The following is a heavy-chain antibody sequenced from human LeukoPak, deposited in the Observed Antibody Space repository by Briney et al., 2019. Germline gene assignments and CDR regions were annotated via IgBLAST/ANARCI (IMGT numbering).Heavy chain of an antibody. V-gene: IGHV4-4*02. CDR1: GGSISSSNW. D-gene: IGHD3-22*01. Sequence: SETLSLTCAVSGGSISSSNWWSWVRPPPGKGLEWIGEIYHSGSTNYNPSLKSRVTISVDKSKNQFSLKLSSVTAADTAVYYCVTATMIVVVTNYYYYGMDVWGQGTTVTVSS. CDR2: IYHSGST. J-gene: IGHJ6*02. CDR3: VTATMIVVVTNYYYYGMDV.